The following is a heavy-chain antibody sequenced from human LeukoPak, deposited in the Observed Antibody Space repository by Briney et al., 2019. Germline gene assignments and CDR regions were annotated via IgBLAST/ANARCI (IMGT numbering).Heavy chain of an antibody. J-gene: IGHJ6*02. CDR1: GYSFTSYW. Sequence: GESLQISCQGSGYSFTSYWIGWVRQMPGKGLEWMGIIYPGDSDTRYSPSFQGQVTISADKSISTAYLQWSSLKASDTAVYYCARLGTYSSSSAYYYGMDVWGQGTTVTVSS. D-gene: IGHD6-6*01. CDR3: ARLGTYSSSSAYYYGMDV. V-gene: IGHV5-51*01. CDR2: IYPGDSDT.